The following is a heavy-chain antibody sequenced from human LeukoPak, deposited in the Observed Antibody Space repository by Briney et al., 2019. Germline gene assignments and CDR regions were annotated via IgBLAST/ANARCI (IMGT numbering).Heavy chain of an antibody. CDR1: GFTFSDYY. J-gene: IGHJ4*02. CDR2: ISLSGSTT. D-gene: IGHD6-19*01. V-gene: IGHV3-11*01. Sequence: GGSLRLSCAASGFTFSDYYMSWIRQAPGRGLEWISYISLSGSTTHYADSVKGRFTISRDNARNSLYLHMNSVRAEDTAVYYCARQIAVSGLFDLWGQGALVTVFS. CDR3: ARQIAVSGLFDL.